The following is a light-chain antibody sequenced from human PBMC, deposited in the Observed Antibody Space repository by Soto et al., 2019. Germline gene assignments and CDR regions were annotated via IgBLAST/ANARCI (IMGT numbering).Light chain of an antibody. CDR3: QQYNSYSTWT. V-gene: IGKV1-5*03. CDR2: KAS. Sequence: DIQMTQSPSTLSASVGDRVTITCRASQSISSWLAWYQQKPGKAPKLLIYKASSLESGVPSRFSGSGSGTEFTLTISSLQPDDFATYYCQQYNSYSTWTFGQGTKVDNK. CDR1: QSISSW. J-gene: IGKJ1*01.